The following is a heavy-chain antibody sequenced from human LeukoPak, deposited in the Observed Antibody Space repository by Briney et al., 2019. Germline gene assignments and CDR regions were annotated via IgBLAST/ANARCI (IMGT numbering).Heavy chain of an antibody. D-gene: IGHD6-13*01. Sequence: KPSETLSLTCTVSGGSISSYYWSWIRQPPGKGLEWIGYIYYSGSTNYNPSLKSRVTISVDTSKNQFSLKLSSVTAADTAVSYCARSSAAAGGYYYYGMDVWGQGTAVTVSS. CDR1: GGSISSYY. CDR3: ARSSAAAGGYYYYGMDV. J-gene: IGHJ6*02. V-gene: IGHV4-59*08. CDR2: IYYSGST.